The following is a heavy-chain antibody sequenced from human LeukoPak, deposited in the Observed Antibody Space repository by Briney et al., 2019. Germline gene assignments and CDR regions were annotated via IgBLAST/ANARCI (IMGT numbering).Heavy chain of an antibody. D-gene: IGHD5-12*01. CDR2: TNQEGSEK. CDR1: GFSLSNFW. Sequence: PGGSLRLSCAASGFSLSNFWMSWVRQAPGKGLEWVANTNQEGSEKYYVDSVKGRFTISKDNAKNSLYLQTNSLRDEDTAVYYCARDPKWLDYWGQGTLVTVSS. V-gene: IGHV3-7*01. CDR3: ARDPKWLDY. J-gene: IGHJ4*02.